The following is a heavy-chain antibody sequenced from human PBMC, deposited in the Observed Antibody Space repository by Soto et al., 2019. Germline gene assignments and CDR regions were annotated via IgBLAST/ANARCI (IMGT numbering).Heavy chain of an antibody. D-gene: IGHD3-16*01. Sequence: QVQLVQSGAEVKKAGSSVKVSCKASGGSFSRDAINWVRQAPGQGLEWMGRIIPMFGSANYPQTLQGRLTITADGPTSVVYMVISSLRSEDTAVYDWTRESPRRPMRMAPKSYDPSGAYRPPPEPNYFSSYALDVWGQGTTVTVSS. V-gene: IGHV1-69*01. J-gene: IGHJ6*02. CDR3: TRESPRRPMRMAPKSYDPSGAYRPPPEPNYFSSYALDV. CDR2: IIPMFGSA. CDR1: GGSFSRDA.